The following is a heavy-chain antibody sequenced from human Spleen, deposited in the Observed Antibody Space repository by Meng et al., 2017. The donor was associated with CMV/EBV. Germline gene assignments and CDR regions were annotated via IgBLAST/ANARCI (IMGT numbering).Heavy chain of an antibody. Sequence: GESLKISCAASGFTFSSYWMNWVRQAPGKGLVWVSRINSDGSSTSYADSVKGRFTISRDNAKNTLYLHMNSLRAEDTAMYYWARDLYYYGSATYFDSRYYGLDVWGQGTTVTVSS. CDR2: INSDGSST. CDR3: ARDLYYYGSATYFDSRYYGLDV. CDR1: GFTFSSYW. J-gene: IGHJ6*02. V-gene: IGHV3-74*01. D-gene: IGHD3-10*01.